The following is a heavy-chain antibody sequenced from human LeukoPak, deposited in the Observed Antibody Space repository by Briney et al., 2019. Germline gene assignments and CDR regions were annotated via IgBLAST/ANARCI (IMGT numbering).Heavy chain of an antibody. V-gene: IGHV3-23*01. Sequence: GGSLRLSCAASGFTFSSYAMSWVRQAPGKGLEWVSAISGSGGSTYYADSVKGRFTISRDNSKNTLYLQMNSLRAEDTAVYYCAKDLVGYCSGGSCYSSAFDIWGQGTMVTVSS. CDR1: GFTFSSYA. CDR2: ISGSGGST. J-gene: IGHJ3*02. D-gene: IGHD2-15*01. CDR3: AKDLVGYCSGGSCYSSAFDI.